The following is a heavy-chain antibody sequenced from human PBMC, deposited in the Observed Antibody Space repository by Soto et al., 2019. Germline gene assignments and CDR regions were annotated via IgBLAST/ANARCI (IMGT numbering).Heavy chain of an antibody. CDR3: AREMAGLGGEYDY. V-gene: IGHV1-18*01. Sequence: QVQLVQSGAEVKNPGASVKVSCKTSGYTFTKYGVGWVRQAPGQGLEWMGWISGSSGNANYAEKVQGRITLTTDTSTSAAYIELRSLRSDAPAVYYCAREMAGLGGEYDYWGQGTLVTVPS. CDR2: ISGSSGNA. J-gene: IGHJ4*02. D-gene: IGHD3-16*01. CDR1: GYTFTKYG.